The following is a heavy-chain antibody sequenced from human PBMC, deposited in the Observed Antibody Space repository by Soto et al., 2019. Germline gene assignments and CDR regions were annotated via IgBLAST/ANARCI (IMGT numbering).Heavy chain of an antibody. CDR2: IYHSGST. D-gene: IGHD3-22*01. CDR1: GGSISSGGYS. J-gene: IGHJ6*02. Sequence: QLQLQESGSGLVKPSQTLSLTCAVSGGSISSGGYSWSWIRQPPGKGLEWIGYIYHSGSTYYNPSLKSRVTISVDRSKNQFSLKLSSVTAADTAVYYCASNTYYYDSSGYYPPYGMDVWGQGTTVTVSS. CDR3: ASNTYYYDSSGYYPPYGMDV. V-gene: IGHV4-30-2*01.